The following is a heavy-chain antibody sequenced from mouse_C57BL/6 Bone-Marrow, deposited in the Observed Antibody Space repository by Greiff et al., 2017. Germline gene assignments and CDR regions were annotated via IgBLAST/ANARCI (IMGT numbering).Heavy chain of an antibody. Sequence: QVQLQQSGAELVRPGASVKLSCKASGYTFTDYYINWVKQRPGQGLEWIARLYPGSGNTYYNEKFKGKATLTAEKSSSTAYMQLSSLTSEDSAVYFCARGGGSSLDYWGQGTTLTVSS. CDR2: LYPGSGNT. CDR3: ARGGGSSLDY. D-gene: IGHD1-1*01. CDR1: GYTFTDYY. J-gene: IGHJ2*01. V-gene: IGHV1-76*01.